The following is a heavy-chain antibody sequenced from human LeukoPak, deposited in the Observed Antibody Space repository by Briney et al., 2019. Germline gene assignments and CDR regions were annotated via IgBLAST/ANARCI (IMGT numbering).Heavy chain of an antibody. CDR3: ARCVPPNYYGMDV. CDR1: GGSISSYY. V-gene: IGHV4-59*01. D-gene: IGHD2-2*01. J-gene: IGHJ6*02. CDR2: IYYSGST. Sequence: SETLSLTCTVSGGSISSYYWSWIRQPPGKGLEWIGYIYYSGSTNCNPSLKSRVTISVDTSKNQFSLKLSSVTAADTAVYYCARCVPPNYYGMDVWGQGTTVTVSS.